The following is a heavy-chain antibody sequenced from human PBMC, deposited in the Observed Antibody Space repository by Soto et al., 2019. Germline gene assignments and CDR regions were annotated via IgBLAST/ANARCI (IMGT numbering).Heavy chain of an antibody. CDR3: AKDIEEDQLLLYDY. D-gene: IGHD2-2*01. Sequence: QVQLVESGGGVVQPGRSLRLSCAASGFTFSSYGMHWVRQAPGKGLEWVAVISYDGSNKYYADSVKGRFTISRDNSKNTLYLQMNSLRAEDTAVYYCAKDIEEDQLLLYDYWGQGTLVTVSS. J-gene: IGHJ4*02. CDR1: GFTFSSYG. CDR2: ISYDGSNK. V-gene: IGHV3-30*18.